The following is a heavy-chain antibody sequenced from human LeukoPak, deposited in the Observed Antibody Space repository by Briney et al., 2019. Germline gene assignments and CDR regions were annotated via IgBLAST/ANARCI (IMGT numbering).Heavy chain of an antibody. CDR3: TRGGYSYVGDAFDI. J-gene: IGHJ3*02. V-gene: IGHV3-23*01. D-gene: IGHD5-18*01. Sequence: GGSLRLSCAASGFTFSSYAMNWVRQAPGKGLEWVSAISGSGGSTYYADSVKGRFTISRDNSKNTLYLQMNSLRAEDTAVYYCTRGGYSYVGDAFDIWGQGTMVTVSS. CDR1: GFTFSSYA. CDR2: ISGSGGST.